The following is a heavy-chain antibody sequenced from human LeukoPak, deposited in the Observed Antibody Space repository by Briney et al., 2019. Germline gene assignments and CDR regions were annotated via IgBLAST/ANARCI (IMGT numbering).Heavy chain of an antibody. CDR3: ARAVGSSESNWFDP. V-gene: IGHV4-61*02. CDR1: GGSISSGSYY. Sequence: SQTLSLTCTVSGGSISSGSYYWSWTRQPAGKGLEWIGRIYTSGSTNYNPSLKSRVTISVDRSKNQFSLKLSSVTAADTAVYYCARAVGSSESNWFDPWGQGTLATVSP. D-gene: IGHD1-26*01. CDR2: IYTSGST. J-gene: IGHJ5*02.